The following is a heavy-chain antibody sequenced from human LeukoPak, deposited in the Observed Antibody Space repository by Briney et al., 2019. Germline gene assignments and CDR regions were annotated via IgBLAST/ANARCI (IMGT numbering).Heavy chain of an antibody. CDR1: GFIFSDYA. Sequence: GGSLRLSCAASGFIFSDYAMSWVRQAPGKGLEWVSAITGPGEGTWYADSVQGRFTTSRDNSKNTLYLQMNSLRAEDTAVYFCAKRMYGWYQIDYWGQGTLVTVSS. CDR3: AKRMYGWYQIDY. D-gene: IGHD6-19*01. V-gene: IGHV3-23*01. CDR2: ITGPGEGT. J-gene: IGHJ4*02.